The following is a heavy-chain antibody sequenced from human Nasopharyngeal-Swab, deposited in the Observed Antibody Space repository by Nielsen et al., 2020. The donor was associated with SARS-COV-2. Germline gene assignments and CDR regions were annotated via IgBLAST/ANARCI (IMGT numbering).Heavy chain of an antibody. J-gene: IGHJ4*02. Sequence: GGSLRLSCAASGFTFSFYAMHWVRQAPGKGLEWVAVTSSDGRNTYYADSVKGRFTISRDNSKNTLYLQMNSLRAEDTVLYYCARDNGVLPGALDSWGQGTLVTVSS. D-gene: IGHD2-8*01. V-gene: IGHV3-30*04. CDR1: GFTFSFYA. CDR2: TSSDGRNT. CDR3: ARDNGVLPGALDS.